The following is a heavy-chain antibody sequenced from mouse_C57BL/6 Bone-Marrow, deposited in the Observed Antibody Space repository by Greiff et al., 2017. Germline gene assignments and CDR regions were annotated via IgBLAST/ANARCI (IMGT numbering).Heavy chain of an antibody. V-gene: IGHV1-26*01. D-gene: IGHD2-4*01. CDR3: ARDDDYDGPFAY. CDR1: GYTFTDYY. J-gene: IGHJ3*01. Sequence: VQLQQSGPELVKPGASVKISCKASGYTFTDYYMNWVKQSHGKSLEWIGDINPNNGGTSYNQKFKGTATLTVDKYSSTAYMELRSLTSEDSAVYYCARDDDYDGPFAYWGQGTLVTVSA. CDR2: INPNNGGT.